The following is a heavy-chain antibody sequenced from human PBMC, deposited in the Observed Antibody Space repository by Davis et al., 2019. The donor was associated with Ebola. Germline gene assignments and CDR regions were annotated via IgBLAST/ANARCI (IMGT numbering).Heavy chain of an antibody. Sequence: GESLKISCAASGFTFSSYSMNWVRQAPGKGLEWVAVIWFDGSGKYYADSVKGRFTISRDNSMNTLYLQMNSLRAEDTAVYYCARGAWTFDSWGQGTLVTVSS. J-gene: IGHJ4*02. CDR1: GFTFSSYS. CDR3: ARGAWTFDS. D-gene: IGHD1-1*01. V-gene: IGHV3-33*08. CDR2: IWFDGSGK.